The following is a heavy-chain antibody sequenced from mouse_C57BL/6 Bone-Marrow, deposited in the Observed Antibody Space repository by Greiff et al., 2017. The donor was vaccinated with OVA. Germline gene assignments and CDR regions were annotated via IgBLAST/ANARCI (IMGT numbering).Heavy chain of an antibody. J-gene: IGHJ1*03. CDR2: VYPYNGGT. CDR1: GFTFTDYY. V-gene: IGHV1-36*01. Sequence: EVQLQQSGPVLVKPGPSVKISCKASGFTFTDYYMHWVKQSHGKSLEWIGLVYPYNGGTSSNQKFKGKATLTVATSSSTAYLELNSMTSEDSAVYYCARSPPFSTTVGATGYFDVWGTGTTVTVSS. CDR3: ARSPPFSTTVGATGYFDV. D-gene: IGHD1-1*01.